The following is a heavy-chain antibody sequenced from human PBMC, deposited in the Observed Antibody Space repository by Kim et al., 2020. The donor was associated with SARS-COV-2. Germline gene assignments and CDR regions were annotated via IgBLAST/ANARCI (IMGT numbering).Heavy chain of an antibody. CDR2: IGVKAENFAT. Sequence: GGSLRLSCAASGFTFSGSHIHWVRQASGKGLEWVGRIGVKAENFATVYAASVKGRFTISRDDSKNIAYLQMNSLKTEDTALYYCIEVGASGYWGQGTLV. CDR3: IEVGASGY. CDR1: GFTFSGSH. J-gene: IGHJ4*02. V-gene: IGHV3-73*01. D-gene: IGHD1-26*01.